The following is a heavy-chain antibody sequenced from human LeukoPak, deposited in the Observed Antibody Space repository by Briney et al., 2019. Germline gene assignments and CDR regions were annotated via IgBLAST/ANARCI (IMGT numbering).Heavy chain of an antibody. CDR1: GFTFSSYW. J-gene: IGHJ4*02. D-gene: IGHD3-16*01. Sequence: GGSLRLSCAASGFTFSSYWVTWVRQAPGKGLEWVANIKQDGSERYYVDSVKGRFTISRDNAKNSLYLQMNSLRAEDTAVYYCAKDRVGEIDYWGQGTLVTVSS. CDR2: IKQDGSER. V-gene: IGHV3-7*01. CDR3: AKDRVGEIDY.